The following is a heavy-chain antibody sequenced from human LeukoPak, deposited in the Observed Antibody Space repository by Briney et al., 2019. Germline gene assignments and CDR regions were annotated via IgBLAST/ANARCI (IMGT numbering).Heavy chain of an antibody. Sequence: TSETLSLTCTVSGYSISSGYYWGRIRQPPGKGLQWIGSIYHSGSTYYNPSLKSRVTISVDTSKNHFSLQLNSVTPEDTAVYYCARGWEPYSSSLDSWGQGTLVTVSS. CDR3: ARGWEPYSSSLDS. J-gene: IGHJ4*02. V-gene: IGHV4-38-2*02. CDR1: GYSISSGYY. D-gene: IGHD6-13*01. CDR2: IYHSGST.